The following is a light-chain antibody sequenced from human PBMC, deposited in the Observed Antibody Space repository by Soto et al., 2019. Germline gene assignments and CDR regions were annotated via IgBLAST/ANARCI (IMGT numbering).Light chain of an antibody. J-gene: IGKJ1*01. V-gene: IGKV1-39*01. Sequence: DIQMTQSPSSLSGSAGDRVTITCRASQSISGYLNWYQQKPGKAPKVLMYGTSILQTGVSSRFKGRGSGTDFTLTINSLQPEDFATYYCQQSYSTPWTFGQGTKVEIK. CDR1: QSISGY. CDR2: GTS. CDR3: QQSYSTPWT.